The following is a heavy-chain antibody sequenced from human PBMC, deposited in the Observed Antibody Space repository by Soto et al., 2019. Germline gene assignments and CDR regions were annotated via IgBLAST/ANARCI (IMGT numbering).Heavy chain of an antibody. CDR1: GYTFTDYG. Sequence: QVQLVQSGAEVKKPGASVKVYCKASGYTFTDYGISWVRQAPGQGLEWMGCIHTDNGHTNYAQKVQARVTMTKDKFTSKAYMELRSLRPDETAVYYCARDAQYSSRWHPIDFWGQGTLVTVSS. J-gene: IGHJ4*02. D-gene: IGHD6-13*01. CDR3: ARDAQYSSRWHPIDF. V-gene: IGHV1-18*01. CDR2: IHTDNGHT.